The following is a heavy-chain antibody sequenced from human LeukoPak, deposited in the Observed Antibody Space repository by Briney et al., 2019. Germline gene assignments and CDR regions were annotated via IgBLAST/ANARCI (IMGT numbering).Heavy chain of an antibody. CDR3: ARGQGYSNYVWDYYYGMDV. J-gene: IGHJ6*02. CDR1: GYTFTGYY. CDR2: INPNSGGT. Sequence: GASVKVSCKASGYTFTGYYMHWVRQAPGRGLEWMGWINPNSGGTNYAQKFQGRVTMTRDTSISTAYMELSRLRSDDTAVYYCARGQGYSNYVWDYYYGMDVWGQGPTVTVSS. D-gene: IGHD4-11*01. V-gene: IGHV1-2*02.